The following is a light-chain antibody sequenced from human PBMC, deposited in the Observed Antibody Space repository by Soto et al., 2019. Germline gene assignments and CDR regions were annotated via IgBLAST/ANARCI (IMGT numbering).Light chain of an antibody. CDR2: KES. CDR3: QQYNSHWT. Sequence: DIQMTQSPSTLSASVGDTVTVTCRASQSVSGWLAWYQQKPGKAPKLLIYKESSLESGVPSRFSGSGSGTEFTLTISSLQPDDFATYSCQQYNSHWTFGQGTKVDIK. CDR1: QSVSGW. J-gene: IGKJ1*01. V-gene: IGKV1-5*03.